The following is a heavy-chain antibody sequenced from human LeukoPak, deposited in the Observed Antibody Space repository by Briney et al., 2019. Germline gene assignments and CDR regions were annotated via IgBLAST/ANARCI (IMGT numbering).Heavy chain of an antibody. V-gene: IGHV3-33*01. D-gene: IGHD3-3*01. J-gene: IGHJ4*02. CDR2: IWYDGSNK. CDR1: GFTFSSYD. Sequence: GRSLRLSCAASGFTFSSYDMHWVRQAPGKGLEWVAVIWYDGSNKYYADSVKGRFTISRDNSKNTLYLQMNSLRAEDTAVYYCARASDFWSGYYISDSWGQGTLVTVSS. CDR3: ARASDFWSGYYISDS.